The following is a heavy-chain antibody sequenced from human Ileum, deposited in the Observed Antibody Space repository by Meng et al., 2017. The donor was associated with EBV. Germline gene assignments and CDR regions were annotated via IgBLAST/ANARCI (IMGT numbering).Heavy chain of an antibody. CDR2: INHSGST. J-gene: IGHJ4*02. CDR1: GGSFSGYY. D-gene: IGHD3-10*01. Sequence: QWHLQQWGEGLLKPSGTLSLTCAVYGGSFSGYYWSWIRQPPGKGLEWIGEINHSGSTNYNPSLKSRVTISVDTSKNQFSLKLSSVTAADTAVYYCARGNKVSDRGFDYWGQGTLVTVSS. CDR3: ARGNKVSDRGFDY. V-gene: IGHV4-34*01.